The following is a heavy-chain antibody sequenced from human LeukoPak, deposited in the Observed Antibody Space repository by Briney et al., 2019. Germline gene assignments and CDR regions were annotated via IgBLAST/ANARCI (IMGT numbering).Heavy chain of an antibody. D-gene: IGHD2-15*01. CDR3: AKKVPGGGY. Sequence: GGSLRLSCAASGFTVNNYNMNWVRQAPGKALEWVSSITSSSTYIFYADSVKGRFTISRDNAKNSLYLQMNSLGPEDTAVYYCAKKVPGGGYWGQGTLVTVSS. CDR2: ITSSSTYI. V-gene: IGHV3-21*01. J-gene: IGHJ4*02. CDR1: GFTVNNYN.